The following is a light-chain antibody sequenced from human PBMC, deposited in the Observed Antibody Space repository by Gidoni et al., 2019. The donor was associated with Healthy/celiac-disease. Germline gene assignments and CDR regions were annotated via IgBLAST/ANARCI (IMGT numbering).Light chain of an antibody. CDR1: SSDVGGYNY. V-gene: IGLV2-14*01. J-gene: IGLJ2*01. Sequence: QSALPPPASVSGSPGQSITISCTGTSSDVGGYNYVSWYQPHPGKAPKLMIYDVSNRPSGVSNRFSGSKSGNTASLTISGLQAEDEADYYCSSYTSSSTVVFGGGTKLTVL. CDR2: DVS. CDR3: SSYTSSSTVV.